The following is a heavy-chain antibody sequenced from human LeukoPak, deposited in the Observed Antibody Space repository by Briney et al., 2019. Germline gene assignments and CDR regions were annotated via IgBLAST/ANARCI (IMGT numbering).Heavy chain of an antibody. Sequence: ASETLSLTCTVSGGSISSYYWSWIRQPPGKGLEWIGYIYYSGSTNYNPSLKSRVTISVDTSKNQFSLKLSSVTAADTAVYYCARDLGSSGWYQSWFDPWGQGTLVTVSS. CDR3: ARDLGSSGWYQSWFDP. D-gene: IGHD6-19*01. CDR2: IYYSGST. V-gene: IGHV4-59*12. J-gene: IGHJ5*02. CDR1: GGSISSYY.